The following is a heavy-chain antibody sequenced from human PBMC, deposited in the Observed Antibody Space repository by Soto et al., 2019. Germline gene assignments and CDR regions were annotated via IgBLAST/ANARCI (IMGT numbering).Heavy chain of an antibody. CDR3: ARDRGTDALDY. D-gene: IGHD3-10*01. Sequence: QVQLVQSGAEVKKPGASVKVSCKASGYTFTSYGISWVRQAPGQGLEWMGWISANNGNTNYAQKHKGRGTMNTDTSTSTDNKELKILKPDDTAVYYCARDRGTDALDYWGQGTLVTVSS. J-gene: IGHJ4*02. V-gene: IGHV1-18*01. CDR1: GYTFTSYG. CDR2: ISANNGNT.